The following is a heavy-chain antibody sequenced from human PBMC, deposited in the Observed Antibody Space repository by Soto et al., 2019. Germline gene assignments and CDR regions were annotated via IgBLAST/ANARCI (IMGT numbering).Heavy chain of an antibody. D-gene: IGHD3-10*01. CDR2: IYYSGST. CDR3: ARRGVAQWFGETIDDY. CDR1: GGSVSSSSYY. Sequence: PSETLSLTCTVSGGSVSSSSYYRGWIRQPPGKGLEWIGSIYYSGSTFYNPSFKSRVTVSVDTSKNQFSLKLSSVTAADTAVYYCARRGVAQWFGETIDDYWGQGTLVTVSS. V-gene: IGHV4-39*01. J-gene: IGHJ4*02.